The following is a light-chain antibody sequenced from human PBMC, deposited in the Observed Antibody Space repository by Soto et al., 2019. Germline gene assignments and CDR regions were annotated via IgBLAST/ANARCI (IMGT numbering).Light chain of an antibody. CDR1: QGVNID. CDR2: SAS. CDR3: QQFNTWPFT. Sequence: EIVLTQSPATLSVSPGERATLSCRASQGVNIDVVWYQQKSGQAPKLLMFSASARATGIPARFTGGGSETDFSLTISSPQPEDSAIYYCQQFNTWPFTFGPGPKVEIK. V-gene: IGKV3D-15*01. J-gene: IGKJ3*01.